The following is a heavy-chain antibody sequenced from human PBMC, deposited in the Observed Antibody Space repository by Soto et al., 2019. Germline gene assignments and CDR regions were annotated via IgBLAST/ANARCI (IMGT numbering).Heavy chain of an antibody. V-gene: IGHV1-2*02. CDR1: GYTFTGYY. CDR2: INPNSGGT. CDR3: AREACSSTSCYTRYYYYYGMDV. Sequence: ASVKVSCKASGYTFTGYYMHWVRQAPGQGLEWMGWINPNSGGTNYAQKFQGRVTMTRDTSISTAYMELSRLRSDDTAVYYCAREACSSTSCYTRYYYYYGMDVWGQGTTVTVS. J-gene: IGHJ6*02. D-gene: IGHD2-2*02.